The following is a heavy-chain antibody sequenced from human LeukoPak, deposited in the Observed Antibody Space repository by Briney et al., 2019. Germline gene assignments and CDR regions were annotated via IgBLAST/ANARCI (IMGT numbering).Heavy chain of an antibody. CDR3: AKGGEDILTGPDY. D-gene: IGHD3-9*01. V-gene: IGHV3-23*01. CDR1: GFTFSSYA. J-gene: IGHJ4*02. CDR2: ISGSGGRT. Sequence: SGGSLRLSCAASGFTFSSYAMNWVRQAPGKGLEWVSGISGSGGRTYYADSVRGRFTVSRDNSKNTLYLQMNGLRVEDTAVYYCAKGGEDILTGPDYWGQGTLVTVSS.